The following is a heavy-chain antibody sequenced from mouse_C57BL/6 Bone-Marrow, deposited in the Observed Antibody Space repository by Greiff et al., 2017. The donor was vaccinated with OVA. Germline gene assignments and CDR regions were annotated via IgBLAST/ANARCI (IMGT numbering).Heavy chain of an antibody. Sequence: DVMLVESGGGLVKPGGSLKLSCAASGFTFSSYAMSWVRQTPEKRLEWVATISDGGSYTYYPDNVKGRFTISRDNAKNNLYLQMSHLKSEDTAMYYCAREDYYGSSYAMDYWGQGTSVTVSS. CDR2: ISDGGSYT. CDR3: AREDYYGSSYAMDY. J-gene: IGHJ4*01. D-gene: IGHD1-1*01. CDR1: GFTFSSYA. V-gene: IGHV5-4*01.